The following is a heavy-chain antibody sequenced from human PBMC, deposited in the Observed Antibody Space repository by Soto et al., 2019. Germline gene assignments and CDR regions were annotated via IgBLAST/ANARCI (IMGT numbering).Heavy chain of an antibody. Sequence: PSETLSLTCTVSGGSISSSSYYWGWIRQPPGKGLEWIGSIYYSGSTYYNPSLKSRVTISVDTSKNQFSLKLSSVTAADTAVYYCARSLSTISEFDYWGQGTLVTVSS. CDR3: ARSLSTISEFDY. J-gene: IGHJ4*02. CDR2: IYYSGST. CDR1: GGSISSSSYY. V-gene: IGHV4-39*01. D-gene: IGHD3-3*01.